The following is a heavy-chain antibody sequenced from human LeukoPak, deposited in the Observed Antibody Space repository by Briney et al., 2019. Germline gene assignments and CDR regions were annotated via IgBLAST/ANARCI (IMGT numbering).Heavy chain of an antibody. D-gene: IGHD3-3*02. J-gene: IGHJ3*02. CDR3: ARADISPLDAFDI. CDR2: ISYDGSTI. Sequence: PGGSLRLSCAASGFTFSNFGLHWVRQAPGKGLEWVAFISYDGSTIYYADSVKGRFTISRDNSKNTLYLQMNSLRAEDTAVYYCARADISPLDAFDIWGQGTMVTVSS. CDR1: GFTFSNFG. V-gene: IGHV3-30*03.